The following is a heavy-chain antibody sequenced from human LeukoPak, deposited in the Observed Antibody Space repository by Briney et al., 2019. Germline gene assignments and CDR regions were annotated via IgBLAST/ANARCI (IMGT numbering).Heavy chain of an antibody. D-gene: IGHD4-11*01. CDR2: IYYSGST. CDR1: GGSISSYY. Sequence: SETLSLACTVSGGSISSYYWSWIRQPPGKGLEWIGYIYYSGSTNYNPSLKSRVTISVDTSKNQFSLKLSSVTAADTAVYFCARGRVSSSTWYSTYYYFFYMDFWGKGTTVTVSS. CDR3: ARGRVSSSTWYSTYYYFFYMDF. V-gene: IGHV4-59*01. J-gene: IGHJ6*03.